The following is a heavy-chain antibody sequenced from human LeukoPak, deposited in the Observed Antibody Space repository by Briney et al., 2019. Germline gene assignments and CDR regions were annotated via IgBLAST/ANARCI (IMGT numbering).Heavy chain of an antibody. V-gene: IGHV3-23*01. J-gene: IGHJ6*03. CDR3: AKDDPASYYYGSGSYWVGYYYYYYMDV. CDR1: GFTFSSYG. CDR2: ISGSGGST. Sequence: GGTLRLSCAASGFTFSSYGMSWVRQAPGKGLEWVSAISGSGGSTYYADSVKGRFTISRDNSKNTLYLQMNSLRAEDTAVYYCAKDDPASYYYGSGSYWVGYYYYYYMDVWGKGTTVTISS. D-gene: IGHD3-10*01.